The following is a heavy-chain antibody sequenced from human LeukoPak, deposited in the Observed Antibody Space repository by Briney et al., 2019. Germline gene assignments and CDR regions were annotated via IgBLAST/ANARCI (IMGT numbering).Heavy chain of an antibody. Sequence: SETLSLTCAVYGGSFSGYYWSWIRQPPGKGLEWIGEINHSGSTNYSPSLKSRVTISVDTSRNHFSLNLNSVTAADTAVYYCARHSSSAWYYYFDYWGQGSFVTVSS. D-gene: IGHD6-19*01. CDR2: INHSGST. J-gene: IGHJ4*02. CDR3: ARHSSSAWYYYFDY. V-gene: IGHV4-34*01. CDR1: GGSFSGYY.